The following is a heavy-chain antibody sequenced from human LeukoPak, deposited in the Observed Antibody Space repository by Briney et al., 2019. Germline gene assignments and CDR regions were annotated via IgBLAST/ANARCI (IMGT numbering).Heavy chain of an antibody. Sequence: PSETLSLTCTVSGGSISSSNYYWAWIRQPPGKGLEWIGTINYSGSAHYNPSLKSRVTISVDTSKNQFSLKLSYLTCADTAVYYCAILEVTVTDNFDYWGQGTLVTVSS. D-gene: IGHD4-17*01. CDR2: INYSGSA. CDR3: AILEVTVTDNFDY. J-gene: IGHJ4*02. V-gene: IGHV4-39*01. CDR1: GGSISSSNYY.